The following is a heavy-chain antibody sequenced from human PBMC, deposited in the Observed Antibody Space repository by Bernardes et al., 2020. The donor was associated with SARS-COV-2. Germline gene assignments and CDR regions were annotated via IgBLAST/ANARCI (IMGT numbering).Heavy chain of an antibody. CDR1: GFKGSRDG. CDR3: AKVDANVAGGVY. Sequence: GGSLRLSCAASGFKGSRDGMHWVRQAPGKGLEWVAVISDEGSDKYYGDSVKGRFTISRDNSKNTVYLQMNTLRPEDTALYYCAKVDANVAGGVYWGQGTLVTVSS. V-gene: IGHV3-30*18. J-gene: IGHJ4*02. D-gene: IGHD6-19*01. CDR2: ISDEGSDK.